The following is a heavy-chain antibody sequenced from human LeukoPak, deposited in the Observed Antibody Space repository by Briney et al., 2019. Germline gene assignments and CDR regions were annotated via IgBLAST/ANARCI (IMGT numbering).Heavy chain of an antibody. Sequence: GASVKVSCKASGYTFTSYGISWVRQAPGQGLEWMGWISAYNGNTNYAQKLQGRVTMTTDTSTSTAYMKLRSLRSDDTAVYYCARVGGNYDSLFVGYWGQGTLVTVSS. CDR2: ISAYNGNT. J-gene: IGHJ4*02. V-gene: IGHV1-18*01. CDR3: ARVGGNYDSLFVGY. D-gene: IGHD3-22*01. CDR1: GYTFTSYG.